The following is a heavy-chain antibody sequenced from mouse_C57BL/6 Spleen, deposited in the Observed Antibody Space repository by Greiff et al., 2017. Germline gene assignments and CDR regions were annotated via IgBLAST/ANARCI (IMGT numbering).Heavy chain of an antibody. CDR1: GYTFTSYW. Sequence: QVQLQQPGAELVKPGASVKLSCKASGYTFTSYWMHWVKQRPGQGLEWIGMIHPNSGSTNYNEKFKSKATLTVDKSSSTAYMQLSSLTSEDSAVYNGQRSPLYYGSSYGYFDVWGTGTTVTVSS. D-gene: IGHD1-1*01. CDR3: QRSPLYYGSSYGYFDV. V-gene: IGHV1-64*01. CDR2: IHPNSGST. J-gene: IGHJ1*03.